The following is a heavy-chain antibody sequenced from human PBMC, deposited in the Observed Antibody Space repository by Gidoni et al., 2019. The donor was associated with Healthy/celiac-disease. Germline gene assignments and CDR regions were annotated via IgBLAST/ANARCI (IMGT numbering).Heavy chain of an antibody. CDR3: AKSTHGYSGSPFDP. CDR1: GFTFRSYA. D-gene: IGHD1-26*01. Sequence: EVQLLESGGGLVQPGGSLRLSCAASGFTFRSYAMSWVSQAPGKGLEWVSAISGSGGSTYYADSVKGRFTISRDNSKNTLYLQMNSLRAEDTAVYYCAKSTHGYSGSPFDPWGQGTLVTVSS. CDR2: ISGSGGST. V-gene: IGHV3-23*01. J-gene: IGHJ5*02.